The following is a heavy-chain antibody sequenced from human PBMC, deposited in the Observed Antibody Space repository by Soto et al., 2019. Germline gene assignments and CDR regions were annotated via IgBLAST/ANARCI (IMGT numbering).Heavy chain of an antibody. D-gene: IGHD2-21*02. CDR2: IYHSAST. J-gene: IGHJ6*02. Sequence: SETLSLTCAVSGCSISSGGYSWTWIRQPPGKGLEWIGYIYHSASTYYNPSLKSRVTISVDRSKNQFSLKLSSVTAADTAVYYCARDLWGYCGTDCFPLDVWGQGTTVTVSS. CDR3: ARDLWGYCGTDCFPLDV. CDR1: GCSISSGGYS. V-gene: IGHV4-30-2*01.